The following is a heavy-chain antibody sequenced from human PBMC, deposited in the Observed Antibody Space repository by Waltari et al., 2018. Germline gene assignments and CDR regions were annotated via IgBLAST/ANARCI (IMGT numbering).Heavy chain of an antibody. V-gene: IGHV3-74*01. D-gene: IGHD3-22*01. CDR2: INSDGSTT. CDR3: ARAGYYRFDY. J-gene: IGHJ4*02. CDR1: GFPFRNSW. Sequence: EVQLVESGGGLVQPGGSLRLSCEGSGFPFRNSWVHWVRQAPGKGLEWLSRINSDGSTTNYADSVKGRFTISRDNAKNTLYLEMNSLRAEDTAVYYCARAGYYRFDYWGQGTLVTVSS.